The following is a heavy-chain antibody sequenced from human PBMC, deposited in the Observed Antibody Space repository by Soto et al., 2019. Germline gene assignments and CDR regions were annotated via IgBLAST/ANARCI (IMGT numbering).Heavy chain of an antibody. D-gene: IGHD2-2*01. CDR2: IKQDGSEK. V-gene: IGHV3-7*01. CDR1: GFTFSSYW. J-gene: IGHJ5*02. CDR3: ARDKRSSSPIRRTFDP. Sequence: GGSLRLSCAASGFTFSSYWMSWVRQAPGKGLEWVANIKQDGSEKYYVDSVKGRFTISRDNAKNSLYLQMNSLRAEDTAVYYCARDKRSSSPIRRTFDPWGQGTLVTVSS.